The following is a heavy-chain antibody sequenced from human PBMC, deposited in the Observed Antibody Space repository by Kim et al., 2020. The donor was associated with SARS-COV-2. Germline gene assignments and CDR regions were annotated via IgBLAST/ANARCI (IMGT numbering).Heavy chain of an antibody. Sequence: GGSLRLSCVASGFTFDTYAMSWVRQAPGKGLEWVSVISGGAVNKFYADSVRGRFTISRDNSKNMLYLQMNSLRDEDTALYYCAKMVIMDGYNYFYYYAMDVGGQGTTVTV. D-gene: IGHD2-21*01. CDR1: GFTFDTYA. V-gene: IGHV3-23*01. CDR2: ISGGAVNK. CDR3: AKMVIMDGYNYFYYYAMDV. J-gene: IGHJ6*02.